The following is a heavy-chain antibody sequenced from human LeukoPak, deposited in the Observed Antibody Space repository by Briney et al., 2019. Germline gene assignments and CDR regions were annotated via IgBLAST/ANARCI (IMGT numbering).Heavy chain of an antibody. D-gene: IGHD3-9*01. Sequence: PGGSLRLSCAASGFTFSSYSMNWVRQAPGKGLEWVSSISSSSSYIYYADSVKGRFTISRDNAKNSLYLQMNSLRAEDTAVYYCARTLYDILTGYLYYFDYWGQGTQVTVSS. CDR3: ARTLYDILTGYLYYFDY. J-gene: IGHJ4*02. CDR1: GFTFSSYS. CDR2: ISSSSSYI. V-gene: IGHV3-21*01.